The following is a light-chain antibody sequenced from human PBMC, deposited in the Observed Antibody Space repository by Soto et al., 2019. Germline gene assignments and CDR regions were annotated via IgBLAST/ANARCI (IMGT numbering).Light chain of an antibody. J-gene: IGKJ5*01. CDR3: RQYHNWPPNA. V-gene: IGKV3-20*01. CDR2: AAS. Sequence: EIRLKQSACTLSLSQGERATLSCRASQSVSSSYLACYQQKPGQAPRLLIYAASSRATGIPDRFSGSGSGTDFTLTISRLEPEDFAVYYCRQYHNWPPNAFGQVTLLDI. CDR1: QSVSSSY.